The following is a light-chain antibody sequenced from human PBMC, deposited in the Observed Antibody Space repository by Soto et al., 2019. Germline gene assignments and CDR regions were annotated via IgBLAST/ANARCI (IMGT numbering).Light chain of an antibody. CDR2: GAS. J-gene: IGKJ2*01. CDR3: QQYNSWPPYT. Sequence: ETVMTQSPATLSVSPGETATLSCRASQNVYTNLAWYQQKPAQAPRLVLYGASTRATGVPARFSGSGSGTEFTLTISSLQSEDFAVYYCQQYNSWPPYTFGQGTKVEIK. V-gene: IGKV3-15*01. CDR1: QNVYTN.